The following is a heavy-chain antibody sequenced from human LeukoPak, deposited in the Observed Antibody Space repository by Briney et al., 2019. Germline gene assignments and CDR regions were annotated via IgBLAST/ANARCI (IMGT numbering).Heavy chain of an antibody. D-gene: IGHD6-13*01. V-gene: IGHV3-20*04. J-gene: IGHJ4*02. Sequence: PGGSLRLSCAASGFTFSSYSMNWVRQAPGKGLEWVSGINWNGGSTGYADSVKGRFTISRDNAKDSLYLQMNSLRDEDTALYYCARVTSWAAGTIDYWGQGTLVTVSS. CDR1: GFTFSSYS. CDR3: ARVTSWAAGTIDY. CDR2: INWNGGST.